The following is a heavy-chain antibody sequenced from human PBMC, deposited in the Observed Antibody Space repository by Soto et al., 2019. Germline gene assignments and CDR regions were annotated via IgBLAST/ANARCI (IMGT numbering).Heavy chain of an antibody. CDR3: ARGRGYSGQTFDY. D-gene: IGHD5-12*01. V-gene: IGHV4-59*01. J-gene: IGHJ4*02. CDR1: GGSISSYY. Sequence: SETLSLTCTVSGGSISSYYWSWIRQPPGKGLEWIGYIYYSGSTNYNPSLKSRVTISVDTSKNQFSLKLSSVTAADTAVYYCARGRGYSGQTFDYWGQGTLVTVSS. CDR2: IYYSGST.